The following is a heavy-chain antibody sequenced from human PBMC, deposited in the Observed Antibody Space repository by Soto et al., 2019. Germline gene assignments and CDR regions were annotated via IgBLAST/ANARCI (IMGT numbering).Heavy chain of an antibody. Sequence: SETLSLTCAVYGGSFSGYDWTWIRQPPGTGLEWIGEINHSGSTNYNPSLKSRVTISVDTSKNQFSLKLTSVTAADTAVYYCARVAFYDTPDDYWGRATLVSVSS. D-gene: IGHD3-22*01. CDR3: ARVAFYDTPDDY. V-gene: IGHV4-34*01. CDR1: GGSFSGYD. J-gene: IGHJ4*02. CDR2: INHSGST.